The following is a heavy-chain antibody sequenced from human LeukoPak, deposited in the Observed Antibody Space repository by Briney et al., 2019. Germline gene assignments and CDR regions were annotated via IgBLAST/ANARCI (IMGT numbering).Heavy chain of an antibody. CDR3: ARHVIRANHRHDAFDI. Sequence: SETLSLTCTVSGGSISSYYWSWIRQPPGKGLEWIGYIYYSGSTNYNPSLKSRVTISVDTSKNQFSLKLSSVTAADTAVYYCARHVIRANHRHDAFDIWGQGTMVTVSS. CDR1: GGSISSYY. CDR2: IYYSGST. J-gene: IGHJ3*02. V-gene: IGHV4-59*08. D-gene: IGHD1-14*01.